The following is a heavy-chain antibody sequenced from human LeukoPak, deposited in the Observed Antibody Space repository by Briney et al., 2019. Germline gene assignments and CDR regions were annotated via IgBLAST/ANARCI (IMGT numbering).Heavy chain of an antibody. Sequence: SENLSLTRTVSGGSLSSFYWTWIRPPPREGMGWVGYSDYIGTTNYNPSLKSRVTISVDTSKNQFSLKLSSVTAADTAVYYCARDYQGGYGDKTVDYWGQGTLVTVSS. CDR2: SDYIGTT. CDR1: GGSLSSFY. CDR3: ARDYQGGYGDKTVDY. V-gene: IGHV4-59*12. D-gene: IGHD5-18*01. J-gene: IGHJ4*02.